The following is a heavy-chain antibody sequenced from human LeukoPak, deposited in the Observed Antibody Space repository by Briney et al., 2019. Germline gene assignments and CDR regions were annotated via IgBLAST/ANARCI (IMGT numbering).Heavy chain of an antibody. J-gene: IGHJ4*02. CDR3: SRESGPYSPFGH. D-gene: IGHD1-26*01. Sequence: PSETLSLTCTVSGDSISSGSSHWGWIRQSPGKGLEWIGSIYYSGTTYYDPSLKSRVTISIDTSKNHLSLTLTSVTAADTAIYYCSRESGPYSPFGHWGQGILVTVTT. V-gene: IGHV4-39*07. CDR2: IYYSGTT. CDR1: GDSISSGSSH.